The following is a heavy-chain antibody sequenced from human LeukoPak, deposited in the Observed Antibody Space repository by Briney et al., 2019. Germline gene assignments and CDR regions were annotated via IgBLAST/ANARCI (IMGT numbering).Heavy chain of an antibody. V-gene: IGHV3-23*01. D-gene: IGHD1-26*01. CDR3: ARDFLLLGAPFDY. CDR1: GFTFSSYA. CDR2: ISGSGGST. J-gene: IGHJ4*02. Sequence: GGSLRLSCAASGFTFSSYAMNWVRQAPGKGLEWVSAISGSGGSTYYADSVKGRFTISRDNSRNTLYLQMNSLRAEDTAVYYCARDFLLLGAPFDYWGQGTLVTVSS.